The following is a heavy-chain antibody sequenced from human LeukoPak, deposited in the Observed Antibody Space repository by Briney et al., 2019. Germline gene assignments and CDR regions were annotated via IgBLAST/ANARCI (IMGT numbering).Heavy chain of an antibody. J-gene: IGHJ4*02. CDR3: SGRDSSRNPWAY. Sequence: GGSLRLSCAASGFTFDNFWMNWVRLAPGRGLECLANIRPDGSDKYYVDSVKGRFTISRDNGKNLVYLEMNSLRVEDTAVYYCSGRDSSRNPWAYWGQGTLVSVSS. CDR2: IRPDGSDK. V-gene: IGHV3-7*01. CDR1: GFTFDNFW. D-gene: IGHD2-2*01.